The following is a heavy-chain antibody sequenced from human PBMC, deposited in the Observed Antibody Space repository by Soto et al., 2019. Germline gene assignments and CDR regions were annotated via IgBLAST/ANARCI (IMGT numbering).Heavy chain of an antibody. V-gene: IGHV1-46*03. D-gene: IGHD3-10*01. Sequence: QVQLVQSGAEVKEPGASVKVSCKASGYTFTSYYMHWVRQAPGQGLEWMGIINPSGGSTDYAQKFQGRVTMTRDTSTSTVYMELSSLRSEDTAVYYCARGYPPRDPVGSLPGAHWGQGTLVTVSS. CDR2: INPSGGST. CDR1: GYTFTSYY. CDR3: ARGYPPRDPVGSLPGAH. J-gene: IGHJ4*02.